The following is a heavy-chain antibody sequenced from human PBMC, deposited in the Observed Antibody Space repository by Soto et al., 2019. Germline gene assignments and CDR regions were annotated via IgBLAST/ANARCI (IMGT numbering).Heavy chain of an antibody. CDR3: ARSQGFLEWLLLDYYYYGMDV. CDR2: INPSGGST. CDR1: GYTFTSYY. D-gene: IGHD3-3*01. V-gene: IGHV1-46*01. Sequence: SVKVSCKASGYTFTSYYMHWVRQAPGQGLEWMGIINPSGGSTSYAQKFQGRVTMTRDTSTSTVYMELSSLRSEDTAVYYCARSQGFLEWLLLDYYYYGMDVWGQGTTVTVSS. J-gene: IGHJ6*02.